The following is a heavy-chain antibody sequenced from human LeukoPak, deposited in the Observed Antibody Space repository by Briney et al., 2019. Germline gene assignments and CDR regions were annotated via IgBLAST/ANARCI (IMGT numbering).Heavy chain of an antibody. CDR1: GDTVSTISGV. J-gene: IGHJ4*02. D-gene: IGHD5-12*01. Sequence: SQTLSLTCAISGDTVSTISGVWNWIRQSPSRGLEWLGRTYYRSKWYDDYAVSVRSRITINPDTSKNQFSLQLTSVTPEATTVYYCGRGWNSGNFWYWGQGTLVTVSS. V-gene: IGHV6-1*01. CDR3: GRGWNSGNFWY. CDR2: TYYRSKWYD.